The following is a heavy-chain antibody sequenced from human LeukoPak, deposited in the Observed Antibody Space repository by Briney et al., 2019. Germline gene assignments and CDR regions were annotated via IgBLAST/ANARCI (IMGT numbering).Heavy chain of an antibody. V-gene: IGHV6-1*01. CDR2: TYYRSTWYN. Sequence: SQTLSLTFAISGDSVSSNSVTWNWIRQSPSRGLEWLGRTYYRSTWYNEYAVSVRGRITVNPDTSKNQFSLHLNSVTPEDTAVYYCARRLTQYDCFDPWGQGILVTVSS. CDR3: ARRLTQYDCFDP. J-gene: IGHJ5*02. D-gene: IGHD2-2*01. CDR1: GDSVSSNSVT.